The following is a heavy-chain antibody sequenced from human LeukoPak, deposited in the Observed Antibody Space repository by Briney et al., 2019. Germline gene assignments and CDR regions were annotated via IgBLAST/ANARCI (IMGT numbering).Heavy chain of an antibody. Sequence: SETLSLTCTVSGGSISSGDYYWSWIRQPPGKGLEWIGYIYYSGSTNYNPSLKSRVTISVDTSKNQFSLKLSSVTAADTAVYYCARDKLGYCSSTSCATRGFDYWGQGTLVTVSS. CDR1: GGSISSGDYY. J-gene: IGHJ4*02. CDR3: ARDKLGYCSSTSCATRGFDY. D-gene: IGHD2-2*01. V-gene: IGHV4-61*08. CDR2: IYYSGST.